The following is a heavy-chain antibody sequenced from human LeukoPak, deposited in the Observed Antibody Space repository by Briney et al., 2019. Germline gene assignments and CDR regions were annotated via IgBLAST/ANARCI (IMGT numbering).Heavy chain of an antibody. D-gene: IGHD3-10*01. Sequence: ASVKVSCKASGYTFTGYYMHWVRQAPGQGLERVGWINPNSGGTNYAQKFQGRVTMTRDTSNSTAYMELSRLRSDDTAVYYCARGINYYGSGSFPSYYYMDVWGKGTTVTISS. J-gene: IGHJ6*03. V-gene: IGHV1-2*02. CDR3: ARGINYYGSGSFPSYYYMDV. CDR1: GYTFTGYY. CDR2: INPNSGGT.